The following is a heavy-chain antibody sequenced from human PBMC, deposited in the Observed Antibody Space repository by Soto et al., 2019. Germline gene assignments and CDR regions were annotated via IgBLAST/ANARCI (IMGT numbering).Heavy chain of an antibody. J-gene: IGHJ4*02. CDR3: PTDGTYLLRLLVWSYYFDY. CDR2: IKSKTDGGTT. CDR1: GFTFNNAW. Sequence: EVQLEESGGGLVKPGGSLRVSCAASGFTFNNAWMSWVRQAPGKGLEWVGRIKSKTDGGTTDYGATVKGRFTISRDDSNITLYLQRDSLKPADTAVYYCPTDGTYLLRLLVWSYYFDYWGQGTLVTVSS. V-gene: IGHV3-15*01. D-gene: IGHD3-3*01.